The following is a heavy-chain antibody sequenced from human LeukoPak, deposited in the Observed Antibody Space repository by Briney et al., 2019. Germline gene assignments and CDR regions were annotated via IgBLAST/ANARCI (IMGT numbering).Heavy chain of an antibody. Sequence: GGSLRLSCAASGFTFSSYDMHWVRQATGKGLEWVSAIGTAGDTYYPGSVKGRFTISRENAKNSLYLQMNSLRAGDTAVYYCARDALDFWSGFARYNWFDPWGQGTLVTVSS. V-gene: IGHV3-13*01. D-gene: IGHD3-3*01. CDR2: IGTAGDT. CDR3: ARDALDFWSGFARYNWFDP. J-gene: IGHJ5*02. CDR1: GFTFSSYD.